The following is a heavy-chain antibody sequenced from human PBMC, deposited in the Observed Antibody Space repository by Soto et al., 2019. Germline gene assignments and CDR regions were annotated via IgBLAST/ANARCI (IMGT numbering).Heavy chain of an antibody. J-gene: IGHJ4*02. V-gene: IGHV4-34*01. Sequence: SEPLSLTCAVYGGSFSGYYWSWIRQPPGKGLEWIGEINHSGSTNYNPSLKSRVTISVDTSKNQFSLKLSSVTAADTAVYYCASLEVVVAASNYWGQGTLVTVSS. D-gene: IGHD2-15*01. CDR2: INHSGST. CDR3: ASLEVVVAASNY. CDR1: GGSFSGYY.